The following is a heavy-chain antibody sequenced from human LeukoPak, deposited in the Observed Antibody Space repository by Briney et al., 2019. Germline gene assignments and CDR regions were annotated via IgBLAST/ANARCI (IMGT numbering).Heavy chain of an antibody. CDR2: IYTSGST. CDR1: GGSFSSYY. J-gene: IGHJ5*02. Sequence: SETLSLTCAVYGGSFSSYYWTWIRQPAGKGLEWIGRIYTSGSTNYNPSLKSRVTISVDTSKNQFSLKLSSVTAADTAVYYCARDSVVSWFDPWGQGTLVTVSS. D-gene: IGHD2-15*01. CDR3: ARDSVVSWFDP. V-gene: IGHV4-4*07.